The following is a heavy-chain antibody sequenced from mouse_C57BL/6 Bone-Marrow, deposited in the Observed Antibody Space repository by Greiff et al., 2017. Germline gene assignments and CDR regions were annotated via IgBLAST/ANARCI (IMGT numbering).Heavy chain of an antibody. J-gene: IGHJ4*01. Sequence: QVQLQQPGAELVMPGASVKLSCKASGYTFTSYWMHWVKQRPGQGLEWIGEIDPSDSYTNYNQKFKGKSTLTVDKSSSTAYMQRSSLTSEDSAVYYCAIYDYDRRSYAMDYWGQGTSVTVSS. CDR3: AIYDYDRRSYAMDY. V-gene: IGHV1-69*01. D-gene: IGHD2-4*01. CDR1: GYTFTSYW. CDR2: IDPSDSYT.